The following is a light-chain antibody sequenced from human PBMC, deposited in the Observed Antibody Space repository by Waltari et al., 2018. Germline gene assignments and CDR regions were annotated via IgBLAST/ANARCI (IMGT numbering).Light chain of an antibody. CDR3: SSYTTSSAPGV. J-gene: IGLJ1*01. V-gene: IGLV2-14*01. CDR2: EVS. CDR1: DSDVGAYDF. Sequence: QSALTQPASVSGSPGQSITISCSGTDSDVGAYDFVSWYQQHPGKAPHLIIYEVSNRPSGISNRFSASKSGNTAALTIAGLQAEDGAYYYCSSYTTSSAPGVFGTGTRVTVL.